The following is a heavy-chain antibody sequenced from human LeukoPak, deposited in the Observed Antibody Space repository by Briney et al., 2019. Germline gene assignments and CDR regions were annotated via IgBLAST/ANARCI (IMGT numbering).Heavy chain of an antibody. CDR3: AKDPRGYSGYGDY. J-gene: IGHJ4*02. Sequence: PGGSLRLSCAASGFTFSSYWMSWVRQAPGKGLEWVAVISYDGSNKYYADSVKGRFTISRDNSKNTLYLQMNSLRAEDTAVYYCAKDPRGYSGYGDYWGQGTLVTVSS. CDR1: GFTFSSYW. CDR2: ISYDGSNK. D-gene: IGHD5-12*01. V-gene: IGHV3-30*18.